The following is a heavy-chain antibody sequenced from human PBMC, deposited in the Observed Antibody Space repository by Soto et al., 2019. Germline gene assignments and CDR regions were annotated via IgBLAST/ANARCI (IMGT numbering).Heavy chain of an antibody. V-gene: IGHV3-33*01. D-gene: IGHD3-9*01. J-gene: IGHJ4*02. Sequence: GGSLRLSCVASGFTFSSYGMHWVRQAPGKGLEWVAVIWYDGSNKYYADSVKGRFTISRDNSKNTLYLQMNSLRAEDTAVYYCARDWGGDPYYDILTGYYPLDYWGQGTLVTVSS. CDR3: ARDWGGDPYYDILTGYYPLDY. CDR1: GFTFSSYG. CDR2: IWYDGSNK.